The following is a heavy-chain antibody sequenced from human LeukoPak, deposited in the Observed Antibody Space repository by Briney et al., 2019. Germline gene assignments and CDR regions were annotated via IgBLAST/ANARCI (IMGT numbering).Heavy chain of an antibody. J-gene: IGHJ4*02. CDR3: ARLSGSYDY. Sequence: ASVKVSCKASGYTFTSYYMHWVRQAPGQGLEWMGIINPSGGSTSYAQKFQGRVTMTRSTSISTAYMELSSLRSEDTAVYYCARLSGSYDYWGQGTLVTVSS. CDR2: INPSGGST. CDR1: GYTFTSYY. V-gene: IGHV1-46*01. D-gene: IGHD1-26*01.